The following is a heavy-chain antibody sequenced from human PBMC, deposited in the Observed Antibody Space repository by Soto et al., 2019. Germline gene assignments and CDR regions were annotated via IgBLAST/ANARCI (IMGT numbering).Heavy chain of an antibody. CDR3: VRYCSGGSCPDAFDI. J-gene: IGHJ3*02. Sequence: EVQLVESGGGLVQPGGSLKLSCVASGFTFSGSAMHWVRQASGKGLEWVGRIRSKANSDATAYGASVKGRFTISRDDSKNTPYLQMNSLKTEDTAVYYCVRYCSGGSCPDAFDIWGQGTMVTVSS. CDR1: GFTFSGSA. V-gene: IGHV3-73*02. CDR2: IRSKANSDAT. D-gene: IGHD2-15*01.